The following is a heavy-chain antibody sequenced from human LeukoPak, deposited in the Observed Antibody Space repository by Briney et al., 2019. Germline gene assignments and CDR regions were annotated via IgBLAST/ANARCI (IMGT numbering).Heavy chain of an antibody. CDR1: GDSIGSSSYF. CDR3: ARGPYSYDSSGAFDI. V-gene: IGHV4-39*07. Sequence: SETLSLTCTVSGDSIGSSSYFWDWIRQPPGKGLEWIGRISSSGSTNYNPSLKSRVTISVDTSKNQFSLKLSSVIAADTAVYFCARGPYSYDSSGAFDIWGQGTMVTVSS. J-gene: IGHJ3*02. CDR2: ISSSGST. D-gene: IGHD3-22*01.